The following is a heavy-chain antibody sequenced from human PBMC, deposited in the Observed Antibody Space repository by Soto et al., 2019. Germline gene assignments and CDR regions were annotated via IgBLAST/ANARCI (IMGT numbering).Heavy chain of an antibody. Sequence: QVQLVQSGAEVKKPGSSVKVSCKASGGTFSSYRINWVRQAPGQGLEWVGGIVPIYRTADYAQKSQGRVTITADESARTAYMELRSLKSQDTAVYYCARDSGSKLSSSWGQGTLVTVSS. CDR1: GGTFSSYR. J-gene: IGHJ4*02. V-gene: IGHV1-69*01. D-gene: IGHD6-13*01. CDR2: IVPIYRTA. CDR3: ARDSGSKLSSS.